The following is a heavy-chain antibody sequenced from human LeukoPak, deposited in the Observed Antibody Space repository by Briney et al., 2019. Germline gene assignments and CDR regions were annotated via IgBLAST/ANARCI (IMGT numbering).Heavy chain of an antibody. V-gene: IGHV1-24*01. CDR3: ATDLTMVRGTDGMDV. CDR2: FDPEDGET. D-gene: IGHD3-10*01. CDR1: GYTLTELS. J-gene: IGHJ6*04. Sequence: ASVKVSCKVSGYTLTELSMHWVRQAPGKGLEWMGGFDPEDGETIYAQKFQGRVTMTEDTSTDTAYMELSSLRSEDTAVYYCATDLTMVRGTDGMDVWGKGTTVTVSS.